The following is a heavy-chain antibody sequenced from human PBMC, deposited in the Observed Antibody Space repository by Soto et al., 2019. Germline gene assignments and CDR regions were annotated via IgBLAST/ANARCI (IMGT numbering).Heavy chain of an antibody. J-gene: IGHJ4*02. V-gene: IGHV4-34*01. CDR3: ARGLKYYYDSSGYYYYYFDY. Sequence: SETLSLTCAVYGGSFSGYYWSWIRQPPGKGLEWIGEINHSGSTNYNPSLKSRVTISVDTSKNQFSLKLSSVTAADTAVYYCARGLKYYYDSSGYYYYYFDYWGQGTLVTVSS. CDR1: GGSFSGYY. CDR2: INHSGST. D-gene: IGHD3-22*01.